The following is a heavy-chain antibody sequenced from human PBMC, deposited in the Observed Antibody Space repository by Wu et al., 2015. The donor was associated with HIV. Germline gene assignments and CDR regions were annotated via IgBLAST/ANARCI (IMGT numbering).Heavy chain of an antibody. CDR3: ARDSSIVGATMIDY. J-gene: IGHJ4*02. D-gene: IGHD1-26*01. CDR2: ISPLFGAA. CDR1: AGTFSRYT. V-gene: IGHV1-69*12. Sequence: QVQLVQSGAEVKKPGSSVKISCTASAGTFSRYTISWVRQAPGQGLEWMGEISPLFGAATYAQKFQGRVTITADASTSTGYMEVRSLRSDDTAVYYCARDSSIVGATMIDYWGQGTLVTVSS.